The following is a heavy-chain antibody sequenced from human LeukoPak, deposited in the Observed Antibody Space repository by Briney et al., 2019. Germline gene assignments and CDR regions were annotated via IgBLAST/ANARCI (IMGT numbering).Heavy chain of an antibody. V-gene: IGHV4-4*02. J-gene: IGHJ6*02. CDR1: GGSISSSNW. D-gene: IGHD2-15*01. CDR3: ARDLGGVVAASYYYYGMDV. Sequence: SGTLSLTCAVSGGSISSSNWWSWVRQPPGKGLEWIGEIYHSGSTNYNPSLKSRVTISVDKSKNQFSLKLSSVTAADTAVYYCARDLGGVVAASYYYYGMDVWGQGTTVTVSS. CDR2: IYHSGST.